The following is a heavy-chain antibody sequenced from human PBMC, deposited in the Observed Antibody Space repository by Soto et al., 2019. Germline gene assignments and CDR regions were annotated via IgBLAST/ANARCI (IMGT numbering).Heavy chain of an antibody. CDR2: ISAYNGNT. D-gene: IGHD2-15*01. J-gene: IGHJ4*02. Sequence: ASVKVSCKASGYTFTSYGISWVRQAPGQGLEWMGWISAYNGNTNYALKLQGRVTMTTDTSTSTAYMELRSLRSDDTAVYYCARVACSGGSCYSGDYWGQGTLVTVSS. V-gene: IGHV1-18*01. CDR3: ARVACSGGSCYSGDY. CDR1: GYTFTSYG.